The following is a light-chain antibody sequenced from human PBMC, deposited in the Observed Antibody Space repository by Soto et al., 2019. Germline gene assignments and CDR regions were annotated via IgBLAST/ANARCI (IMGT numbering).Light chain of an antibody. Sequence: EIVLTQSPGTLSLSPGERATLSCRASQSVSSSYLAWYQQKPGQAPRLLIYCASSRATGSPDRFSGSGSGPVFTLSSSRLQPEDFAVYYCQQDGSSPPYTFGQGTKLEIK. CDR1: QSVSSSY. V-gene: IGKV3-20*01. CDR3: QQDGSSPPYT. J-gene: IGKJ2*01. CDR2: CAS.